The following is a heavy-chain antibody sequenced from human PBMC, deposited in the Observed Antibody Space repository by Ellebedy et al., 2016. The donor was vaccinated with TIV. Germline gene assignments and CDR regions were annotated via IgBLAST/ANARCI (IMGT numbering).Heavy chain of an antibody. CDR3: ARESHGDYNKRYFDL. CDR2: ISSGSNTI. V-gene: IGHV3-11*01. CDR1: RFTFSDYY. J-gene: IGHJ2*01. D-gene: IGHD4-17*01. Sequence: GESLKISXAASRFTFSDYYMSWIRQAPGKGLEWISYISSGSNTIYYVDSVKGRFTISRDNAKNSLYLQMNSLRAEDTAVYYCARESHGDYNKRYFDLWGRGTLVTVSS.